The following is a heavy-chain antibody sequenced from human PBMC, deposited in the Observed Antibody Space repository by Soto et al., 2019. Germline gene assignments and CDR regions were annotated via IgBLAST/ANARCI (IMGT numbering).Heavy chain of an antibody. CDR3: ARSVAVPGAHIDY. CDR1: GGSISGSY. J-gene: IGHJ4*02. V-gene: IGHV4-59*01. CDR2: VYYTGST. Sequence: SETLSLTCSVSGGSISGSYWSWIRQAPGKGLEWLGYVYYTGSTNYSPSLTSRVSISVDTSKNEFSLRLSSVTAADTAVYFCARSVAVPGAHIDYWGQGTQVPVSS. D-gene: IGHD6-19*01.